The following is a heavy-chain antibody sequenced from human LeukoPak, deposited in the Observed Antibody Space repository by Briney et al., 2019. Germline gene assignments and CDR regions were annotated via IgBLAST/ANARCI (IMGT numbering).Heavy chain of an antibody. CDR1: GYTFTSYT. Sequence: ASVKVSCKASGYTFTSYTIHWVRQAPGQRLEWMGWINAGNGNTKYSQKFQGRVTVTRDMSTSTVYMELSSLRSEDTAVYYCARAVDYYDSSGYYSFVPYFDYWGQGTLVTVSS. CDR2: INAGNGNT. D-gene: IGHD3-22*01. V-gene: IGHV1-3*01. CDR3: ARAVDYYDSSGYYSFVPYFDY. J-gene: IGHJ4*02.